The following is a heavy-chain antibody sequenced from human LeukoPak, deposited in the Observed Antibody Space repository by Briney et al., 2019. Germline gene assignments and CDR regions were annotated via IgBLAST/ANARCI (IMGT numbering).Heavy chain of an antibody. CDR2: IRSSSRTR. CDR3: ARSPYLYDGSDYYYLDY. V-gene: IGHV3-48*02. J-gene: IGHJ4*02. Sequence: GGSLRLSYAASGFTFSSYNMNWVRQAPGKGLEWVSNIRSSSRTRYYADSVKGRFTISRDNAKNSLYLQMNSLRDEDTAVYYCARSPYLYDGSDYYYLDYWGQGTLVTVSS. D-gene: IGHD3-22*01. CDR1: GFTFSSYN.